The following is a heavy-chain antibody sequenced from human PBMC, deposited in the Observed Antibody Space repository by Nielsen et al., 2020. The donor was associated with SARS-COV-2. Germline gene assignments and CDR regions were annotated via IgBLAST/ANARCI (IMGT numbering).Heavy chain of an antibody. V-gene: IGHV4-4*02. CDR2: IYHRGST. J-gene: IGHJ6*02. D-gene: IGHD6-13*01. Sequence: SETLSLTCAVSGGSISSNNWWSWVRQPPGKGLEWIGEIYHRGSTNYNPSLKSRVTISVDTSKNQFSLKLSSVTAADTAVYYCARRSSSWYRVGMDVWGQGTTVTVSS. CDR1: GGSISSNNW. CDR3: ARRSSSWYRVGMDV.